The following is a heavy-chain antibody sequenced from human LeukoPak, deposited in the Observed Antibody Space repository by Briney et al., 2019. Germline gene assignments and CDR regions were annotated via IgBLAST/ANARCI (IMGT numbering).Heavy chain of an antibody. CDR2: IYPGDSNS. CDR3: ARPPGGYCSSTSCYVFDY. V-gene: IGHV5-51*01. CDR1: GYSFSNYW. D-gene: IGHD2-2*01. J-gene: IGHJ4*02. Sequence: GESLKISCTGSGYSFSNYWIAWVRQMPGKGLEWMGIIYPGDSNSRYSPSFQGQVTISADKSISTAYLQWSSLKASDTAMYYCARPPGGYCSSTSCYVFDYWGQGTLVTVSS.